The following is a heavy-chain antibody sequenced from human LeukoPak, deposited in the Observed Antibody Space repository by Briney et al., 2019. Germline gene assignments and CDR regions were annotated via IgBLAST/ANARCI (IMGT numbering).Heavy chain of an antibody. J-gene: IGHJ5*02. CDR3: ARHRAPTVIVWFDP. CDR2: IYYSGST. Sequence: SETLSLTCTVSGGSISSSSYYWGWIRQPPGKGLEWIGSIYYSGSTYYNPSLKCRVTISVDTSKNQFSLKLSSVTAADTAVYYCARHRAPTVIVWFDPWGQGTLVTVSS. V-gene: IGHV4-39*01. D-gene: IGHD2/OR15-2a*01. CDR1: GGSISSSSYY.